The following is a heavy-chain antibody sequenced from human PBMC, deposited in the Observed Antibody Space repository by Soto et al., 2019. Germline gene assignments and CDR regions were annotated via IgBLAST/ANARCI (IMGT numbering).Heavy chain of an antibody. CDR2: INVATGNT. CDR1: GYTFTRNH. J-gene: IGHJ4*02. D-gene: IGHD3-16*02. CDR3: ARGGNFASLAAIDY. V-gene: IGHV1-3*01. Sequence: QVHLVQSGAEVKKPGASVRVCCKASGYTFTRNHMHWVRQAPGQGLEWMGFINVATGNTRYARKFQGRLILTRDTSASTTHLDLIGLTTDDTAVYYCARGGNFASLAAIDYWGQGTPLTVSS.